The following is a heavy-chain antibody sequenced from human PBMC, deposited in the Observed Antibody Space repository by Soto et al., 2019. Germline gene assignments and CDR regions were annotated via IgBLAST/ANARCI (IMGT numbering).Heavy chain of an antibody. D-gene: IGHD4-4*01. J-gene: IGHJ6*02. CDR2: IKQDGSEK. V-gene: IGHV3-7*05. CDR3: ARSTTAYYYYYYGMDV. Sequence: PGGSLRFSCAASGFTFSSYWMSWVRQAPGKGLEWVANIKQDGSEKYYVDSVKGRFTISRDNAKNSLYLQMNSLRAEDTAVYYCARSTTAYYYYYYGMDVWGQGTTVTVSS. CDR1: GFTFSSYW.